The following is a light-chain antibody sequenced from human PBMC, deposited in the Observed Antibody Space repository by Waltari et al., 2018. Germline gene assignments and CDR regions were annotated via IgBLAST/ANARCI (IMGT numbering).Light chain of an antibody. CDR3: NSRDSSGNHLEV. J-gene: IGLJ2*01. V-gene: IGLV3-19*01. Sequence: SSELTQDPAVSVALGQTVRITCQGDSLRSYYASWYQQKPGQAPGLVIYGKNNRPSGIPDRFSGSSSGNTASLTITGAQAEDEADYYCNSRDSSGNHLEVFGGGTKLTVL. CDR1: SLRSYY. CDR2: GKN.